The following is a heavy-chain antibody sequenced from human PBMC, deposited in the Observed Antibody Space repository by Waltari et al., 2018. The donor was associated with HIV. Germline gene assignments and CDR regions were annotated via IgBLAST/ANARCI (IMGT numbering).Heavy chain of an antibody. CDR2: INPSGGST. J-gene: IGHJ3*02. CDR3: AVITRDRSSGDAFDI. CDR1: GYTFTSSY. D-gene: IGHD3-10*01. Sequence: QVQLVQSGAEVKKPGASVKVSCKASGYTFTSSYMHWVRQAPGQGLEWMGIINPSGGSTSYAQKFQGRVTMTRDTSTSTVYMELSSLRSEDTAVYYCAVITRDRSSGDAFDIWGQGTMVTVSS. V-gene: IGHV1-46*01.